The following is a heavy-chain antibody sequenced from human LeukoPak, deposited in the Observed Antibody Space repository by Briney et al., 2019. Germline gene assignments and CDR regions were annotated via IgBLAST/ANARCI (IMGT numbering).Heavy chain of an antibody. CDR3: AKGLYTSWFDH. CDR1: GFTFSSYA. Sequence: GGPLRLSCAASGFTFSSYAIHWVRQAPGKGLEWVAFIRYDGISKYYADSVKGRFTISRDNSKSTVYLQMNSLRSEDTAVYYCAKGLYTSWFDHWGQGTLVTVSS. D-gene: IGHD4/OR15-4a*01. J-gene: IGHJ5*02. CDR2: IRYDGISK. V-gene: IGHV3-30*02.